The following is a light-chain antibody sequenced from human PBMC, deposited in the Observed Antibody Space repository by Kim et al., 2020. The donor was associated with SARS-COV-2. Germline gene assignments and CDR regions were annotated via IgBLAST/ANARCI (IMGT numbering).Light chain of an antibody. CDR2: SAS. CDR1: QSVNNN. V-gene: IGKV3-15*01. CDR3: QQYHKWPLT. J-gene: IGKJ4*01. Sequence: LPPGERAPLSCRARQSVNNNLAWYQQKPGQAPRSLFYSASMRATDIPARFSGSVSGTEFTLTISSLQSEDFAIYYCQQYHKWPLTFGGGTKVEI.